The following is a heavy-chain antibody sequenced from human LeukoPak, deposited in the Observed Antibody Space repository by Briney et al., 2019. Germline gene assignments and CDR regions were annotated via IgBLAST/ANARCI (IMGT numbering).Heavy chain of an antibody. Sequence: ASVKVSCKASGYTFTDYYIHWVRQAPGQGLEWMGWINPNSGGTNYAQKFQGRVTMTRDTSTSTAYMELSRLTSDDTAVYYCARDGQETVTTHYYYYMDVWGKGTTVTISS. V-gene: IGHV1-2*02. CDR1: GYTFTDYY. D-gene: IGHD4-17*01. CDR3: ARDGQETVTTHYYYYMDV. J-gene: IGHJ6*03. CDR2: INPNSGGT.